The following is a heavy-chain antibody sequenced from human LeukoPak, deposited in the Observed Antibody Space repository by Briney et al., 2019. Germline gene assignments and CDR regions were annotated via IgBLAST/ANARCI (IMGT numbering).Heavy chain of an antibody. CDR1: GFTFSSYG. CDR3: VSFYETY. J-gene: IGHJ4*02. D-gene: IGHD2/OR15-2a*01. CDR2: ISYDGSNK. Sequence: GGSLRLSCAASGFTFSSYGMHWVGQAPGKGLEWVAVISYDGSNKYYADSVKGRFAISKDNAKNTVYLQMNSLRAEDTAVYYCVSFYETYWGRGTLVTVSS. V-gene: IGHV3-30*03.